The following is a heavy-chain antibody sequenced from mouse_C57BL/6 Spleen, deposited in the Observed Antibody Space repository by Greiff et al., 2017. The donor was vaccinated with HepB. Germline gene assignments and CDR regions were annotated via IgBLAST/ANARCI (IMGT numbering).Heavy chain of an antibody. D-gene: IGHD1-1*01. V-gene: IGHV1-9*01. Sequence: QVQLKESGAELMKPGASVKLSCKATGYTFTGYWIEWVKQRPGHGLEWIGEILPGSGSTNYNEKFKGKATFTADTSSNTAYMHLSSLTTEDSAIYYCARRSSSYRYWYFDVWGTGTTVTVSS. CDR1: GYTFTGYW. J-gene: IGHJ1*03. CDR3: ARRSSSYRYWYFDV. CDR2: ILPGSGST.